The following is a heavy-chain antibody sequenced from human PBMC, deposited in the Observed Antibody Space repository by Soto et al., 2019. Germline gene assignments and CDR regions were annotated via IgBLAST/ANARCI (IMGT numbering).Heavy chain of an antibody. Sequence: SVRVSCKSSGVTFSSHSINWVRQAPGQGLEWMGGIIPIFGPANFAKKFQGRVTITADESTTTAYMELSSLTSEDTAVYYCATGSFTSTGGRIGYHYNAMDVWGQGTTVTVSS. V-gene: IGHV1-69*13. CDR3: ATGSFTSTGGRIGYHYNAMDV. CDR1: GVTFSSHS. D-gene: IGHD1-1*01. CDR2: IIPIFGPA. J-gene: IGHJ6*02.